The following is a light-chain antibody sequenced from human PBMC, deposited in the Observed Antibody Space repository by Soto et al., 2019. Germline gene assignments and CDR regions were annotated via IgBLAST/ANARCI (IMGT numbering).Light chain of an antibody. V-gene: IGKV3-15*01. CDR3: QRYNNWPPFT. Sequence: EIVLTPYPGTLSLSAGERATLSCKTSQSVSSNLAWYQQKPGQAPRLLIYDASTRATGIPVRFSGSGSGTEFTHSSCSLQPEDFAVYYCQRYNNWPPFTIGQGTRLEIK. CDR1: QSVSSN. J-gene: IGKJ5*01. CDR2: DAS.